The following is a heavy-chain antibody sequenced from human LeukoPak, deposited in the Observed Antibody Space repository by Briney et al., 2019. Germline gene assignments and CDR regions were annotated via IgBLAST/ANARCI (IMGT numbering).Heavy chain of an antibody. D-gene: IGHD2-2*02. CDR1: GGSFSGYY. V-gene: IGHV4-34*01. J-gene: IGHJ6*03. CDR3: ARGKIVVVPAAISYYYYMDV. CDR2: INHSGST. Sequence: SETLSLTCAVYGGSFSGYYWSWIRQPPGKGLEWIGEINHSGSTNHNPSLKSRVTISVDTSKNQFSLKLSSVTAADTAVYYCARGKIVVVPAAISYYYYMDVWGKGTTVTVSS.